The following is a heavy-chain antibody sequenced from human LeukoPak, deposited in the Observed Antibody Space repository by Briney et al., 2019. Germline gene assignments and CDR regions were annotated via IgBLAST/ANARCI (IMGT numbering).Heavy chain of an antibody. CDR3: ARVGDGYNSHYYYYMDV. V-gene: IGHV3-48*01. CDR2: ISSSSSTI. CDR1: GFTFSSYS. J-gene: IGHJ6*03. D-gene: IGHD5-24*01. Sequence: GGSLRLSCAASGFTFSSYSMNWVRQAPGKGLEWVSYISSSSSTIHYADSVKGRFTISRDNAKNSLYLQMNSLRAEDTAVYYCARVGDGYNSHYYYYMDVWGKGTTVTVSS.